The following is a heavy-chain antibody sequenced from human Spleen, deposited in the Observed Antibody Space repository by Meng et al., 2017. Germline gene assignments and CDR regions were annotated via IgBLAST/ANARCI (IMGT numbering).Heavy chain of an antibody. CDR1: GGSFSDYY. J-gene: IGHJ5*02. Sequence: SETLSLTCVVSGGSFSDYYWSWTRQPPGKGLEWIGEINHRGNTNYNSFLESRVTISVDTSQNSLSLKLSLVTAADSAVYYCARDEIAAAGWFDPWGQGTQVTVSS. D-gene: IGHD6-13*01. V-gene: IGHV4-34*01. CDR2: INHRGNT. CDR3: ARDEIAAAGWFDP.